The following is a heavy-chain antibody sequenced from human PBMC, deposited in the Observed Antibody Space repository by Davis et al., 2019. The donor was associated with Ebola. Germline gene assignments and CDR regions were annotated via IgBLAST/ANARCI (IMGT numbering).Heavy chain of an antibody. CDR3: AASTSSPLVNDY. Sequence: ASVKVSCKASGYTFTGYYLHWVRQAPGQGLEWMGRINPNSGGTNYAQKFQGRVTMTRDTSISTAYMELSRLRSDDTAVYYCAASTSSPLVNDYWGQGTLVTVSS. D-gene: IGHD6-13*01. CDR1: GYTFTGYY. J-gene: IGHJ4*02. CDR2: INPNSGGT. V-gene: IGHV1-2*06.